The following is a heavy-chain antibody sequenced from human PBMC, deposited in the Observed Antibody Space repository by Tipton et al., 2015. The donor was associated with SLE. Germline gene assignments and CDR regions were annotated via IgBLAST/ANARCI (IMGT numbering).Heavy chain of an antibody. V-gene: IGHV4-59*08. CDR1: GASINSYY. Sequence: TLSLTCTVSGASINSYYWSWIRKPPGKGLEWIGVVYYSGTPSNPSLKSPVTISLDSAKNQFSLKLSSVTAADTAVYYCARHCQICAFVYWGQGSLVTVSS. J-gene: IGHJ4*02. CDR3: ARHCQICAFVY. D-gene: IGHD2-2*01. CDR2: VYYSGTP.